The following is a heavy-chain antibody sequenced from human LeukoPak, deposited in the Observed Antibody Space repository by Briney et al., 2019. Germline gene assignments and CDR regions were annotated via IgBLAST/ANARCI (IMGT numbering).Heavy chain of an antibody. CDR2: ITISGHTK. CDR1: GFDLSTYE. CDR3: ARGDPHADL. V-gene: IGHV3-48*03. Sequence: RAGGSLGLSCAASGFDLSTYEMNWVRQAPGKGLEWIADITISGHTKNYADSVKGRFTISRDNARTSLYLQMNSLRVEDTGVYYCARGDPHADLWGQGTLVTVSS. J-gene: IGHJ5*02.